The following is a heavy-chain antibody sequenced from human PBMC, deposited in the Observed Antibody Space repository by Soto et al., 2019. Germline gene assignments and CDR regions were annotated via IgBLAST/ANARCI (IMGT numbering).Heavy chain of an antibody. CDR2: IKQDGSEK. J-gene: IGHJ6*03. CDR3: ARDQLAATDYYCYYYYMDV. D-gene: IGHD2-15*01. V-gene: IGHV3-7*01. CDR1: GFTFSSYW. Sequence: GSLRLSCAASGFTFSSYWMSWVRQAPGKGLEWVANIKQDGSEKYYVDSVKGRFTISRDNAKNSLYLQMNSLRAEDTAVYYCARDQLAATDYYCYYYYMDVWGKGTTVTVSS.